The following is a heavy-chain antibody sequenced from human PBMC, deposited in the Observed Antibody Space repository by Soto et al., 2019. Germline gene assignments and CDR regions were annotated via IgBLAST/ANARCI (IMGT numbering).Heavy chain of an antibody. CDR1: GFTFNTYA. CDR3: EKVGGEGNSWSTG. CDR2: IGGRGGTT. Sequence: EVQLLESGGGLVQPGGSLRLSCAASGFTFNTYAMTWVRQAPGKAMEWVSAIGGRGGTTFYADSVKGRFTISRDNSKNTLFLQMSSVRAEDTALYSGEKVGGEGNSWSTGWGQGTLVTVAS. V-gene: IGHV3-23*01. J-gene: IGHJ4*02. D-gene: IGHD6-13*01.